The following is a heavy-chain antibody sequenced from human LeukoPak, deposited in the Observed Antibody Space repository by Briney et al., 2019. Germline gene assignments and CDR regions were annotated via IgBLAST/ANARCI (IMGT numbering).Heavy chain of an antibody. V-gene: IGHV3-23*01. Sequence: GGSLRLSCTASGFTFSNYDMNWVRQAPGKGLEWVSGISGSGGGTYYADSVKGRFTISRDNSKNTLYLQMNSLRAEDTAVYYCAKRTFYSDSSSYRAFDYWGQGTLVTVSS. CDR1: GFTFSNYD. CDR2: ISGSGGGT. D-gene: IGHD3-22*01. CDR3: AKRTFYSDSSSYRAFDY. J-gene: IGHJ4*02.